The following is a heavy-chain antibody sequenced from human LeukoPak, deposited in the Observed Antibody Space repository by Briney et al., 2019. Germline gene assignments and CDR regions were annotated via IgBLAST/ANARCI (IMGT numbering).Heavy chain of an antibody. Sequence: SETLSLTCTVSGGSISSYYWSWIRQPPGKGLEWIGYIYYSGSTNYNPSLKSRVTISVDTSKNQFSLKLSSVTAADTAVYYCAREDPSGSYDYWGQGTLVTVSS. CDR2: IYYSGST. D-gene: IGHD1-26*01. J-gene: IGHJ4*02. CDR1: GGSISSYY. V-gene: IGHV4-59*01. CDR3: AREDPSGSYDY.